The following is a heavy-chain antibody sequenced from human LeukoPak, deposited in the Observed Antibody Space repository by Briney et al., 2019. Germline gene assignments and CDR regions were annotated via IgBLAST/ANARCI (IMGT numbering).Heavy chain of an antibody. CDR2: INPSGGST. V-gene: IGHV1-46*01. D-gene: IGHD4-17*01. CDR1: GGTFSNYA. J-gene: IGHJ4*02. CDR3: ARGNGDYAPPEC. Sequence: ASVTXSXXASGGTFSNYAISWVRQAPGQGLEXMGIINPSGGSTSYAQKFQGRVTMTRDTSTSTVYMELSSLRSEDTAVYYCARGNGDYAPPECWGQGTLVTVSS.